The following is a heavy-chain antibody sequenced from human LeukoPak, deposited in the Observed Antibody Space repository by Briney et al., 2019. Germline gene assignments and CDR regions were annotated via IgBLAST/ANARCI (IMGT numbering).Heavy chain of an antibody. CDR3: ARGSRSGWAHFDY. V-gene: IGHV4-34*01. D-gene: IGHD6-19*01. CDR2: INHSGST. Sequence: SETLSLTCAVYGGSFSGYYWSWIRQPPGKGLEWIGEINHSGSTNYNPSLKSRVTISVDTSKNQFSLKLSSVTAADTAVNYCARGSRSGWAHFDYWGQGTLVTVSS. J-gene: IGHJ4*02. CDR1: GGSFSGYY.